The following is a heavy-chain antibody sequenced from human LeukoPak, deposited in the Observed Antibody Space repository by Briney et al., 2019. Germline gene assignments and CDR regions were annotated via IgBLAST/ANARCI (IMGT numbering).Heavy chain of an antibody. Sequence: SVKVSCKASGGTISNYSIIWVRQAPGQELEWMGRIIPIRGTANYAQKFQGRVTITADKSTSTAYRELSSLRSEDTAVYYCASSVDTAMAYWGQGTLVTVSS. D-gene: IGHD5-18*01. CDR1: GGTISNYS. CDR2: IIPIRGTA. CDR3: ASSVDTAMAY. J-gene: IGHJ4*02. V-gene: IGHV1-69*08.